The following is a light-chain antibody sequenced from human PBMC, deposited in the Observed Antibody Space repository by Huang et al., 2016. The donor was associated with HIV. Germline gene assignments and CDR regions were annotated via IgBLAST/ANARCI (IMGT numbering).Light chain of an antibody. CDR3: QQYVSSPPA. CDR1: QSVSSSY. V-gene: IGKV3-20*01. J-gene: IGKJ1*01. CDR2: GAS. Sequence: EIVLTQSPGTLSLSPGERATLSCRASQSVSSSYLAWYQQKPGQAPRLLIYGASSRATGIPDRFSGSWSGTDFTLTISRLKPEDFAVYYCQQYVSSPPAFGQGTKVEIK.